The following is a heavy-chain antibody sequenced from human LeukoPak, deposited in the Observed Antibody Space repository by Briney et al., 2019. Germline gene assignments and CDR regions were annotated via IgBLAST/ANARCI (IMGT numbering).Heavy chain of an antibody. V-gene: IGHV3-30*03. CDR2: ISYDGNIK. CDR3: ARDRSANSRVYYSDY. Sequence: PGGSLRLSCAASRFTFKDEWMNWVRQAPGKGLEWVAIISYDGNIKYQADSVKGRFTISRDDSKNTLYLQMNSLRAEDTAVYYCARDRSANSRVYYSDYWGQGTLVTVSS. J-gene: IGHJ4*02. D-gene: IGHD4/OR15-4a*01. CDR1: RFTFKDEW.